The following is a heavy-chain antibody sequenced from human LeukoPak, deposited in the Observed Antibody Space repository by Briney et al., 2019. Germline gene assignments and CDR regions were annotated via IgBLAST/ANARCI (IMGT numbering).Heavy chain of an antibody. Sequence: ASVKVSCKASGYSLTGYYMHWLRQAPRQGLEWMGWINPNSGDTGYAQKFQGRVTMTRDMSISTIYMELTRLRSDDTALYYCARWDGYSSSPDYWGQGTLVTVSS. CDR1: GYSLTGYY. CDR3: ARWDGYSSSPDY. CDR2: INPNSGDT. J-gene: IGHJ4*02. D-gene: IGHD6-13*01. V-gene: IGHV1-2*02.